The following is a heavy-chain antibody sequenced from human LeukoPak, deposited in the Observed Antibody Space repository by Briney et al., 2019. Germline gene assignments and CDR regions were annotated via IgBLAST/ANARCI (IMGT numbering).Heavy chain of an antibody. V-gene: IGHV3-30*18. J-gene: IGHJ4*02. Sequence: GGSLRLSCAASGFTFSSYGMHWVRQAPGKGLEWVAVISYDGSNKYYADSVKGRFTISRDNSKNTLYLQMNSLRAEDTAVYYCAKSQRRGYSYGFPDYWGQGTLVTVSS. CDR1: GFTFSSYG. CDR3: AKSQRRGYSYGFPDY. D-gene: IGHD5-18*01. CDR2: ISYDGSNK.